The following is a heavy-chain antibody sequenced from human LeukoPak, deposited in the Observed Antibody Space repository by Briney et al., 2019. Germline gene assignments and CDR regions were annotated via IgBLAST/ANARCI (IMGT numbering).Heavy chain of an antibody. J-gene: IGHJ4*02. CDR1: GYSFTTYR. Sequence: ESLKISCKGSGYSFTTYRIGWVRQMPGKGLEWMGVVSPGDSDTRYSPSFQGQVTISADKSISTAYLQWSSLKASDTAMYYCARHLDDSSGYYYRPMYYFDYWGQGTLVTVSS. D-gene: IGHD3-22*01. V-gene: IGHV5-51*01. CDR2: VSPGDSDT. CDR3: ARHLDDSSGYYYRPMYYFDY.